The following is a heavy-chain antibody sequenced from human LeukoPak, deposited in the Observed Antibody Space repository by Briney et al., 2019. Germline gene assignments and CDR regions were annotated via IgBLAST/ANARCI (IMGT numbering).Heavy chain of an antibody. CDR3: ARGSFGSSGYYYFDY. D-gene: IGHD3-22*01. Sequence: PSQTLSLTCAVSGGSISSGGYSWSWIRQPPGKGLEWIGYVYHSGSTYYNPSLKSRVTISVDRSKNQFSPKLSSVTAADTAVYYCARGSFGSSGYYYFDYWGQGTLVTVSS. CDR1: GGSISSGGYS. CDR2: VYHSGST. J-gene: IGHJ4*02. V-gene: IGHV4-30-2*01.